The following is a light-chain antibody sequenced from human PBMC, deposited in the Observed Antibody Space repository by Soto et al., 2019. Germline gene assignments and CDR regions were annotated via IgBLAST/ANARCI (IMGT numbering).Light chain of an antibody. J-gene: IGLJ1*01. CDR1: SSDVGSYYL. V-gene: IGLV2-23*01. Sequence: QSVLTQPASVSGSPGQSITVSCSGTSSDVGSYYLVSWYQQHPGKAPKLLSYDASKRPSGVSNRFSGSKSGNTASLTISGLQAEDEADYYCCSYAGSRTPYVFGTGTKVTVL. CDR2: DAS. CDR3: CSYAGSRTPYV.